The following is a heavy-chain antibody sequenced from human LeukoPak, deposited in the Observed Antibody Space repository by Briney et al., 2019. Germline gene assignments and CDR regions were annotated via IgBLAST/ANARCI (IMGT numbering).Heavy chain of an antibody. D-gene: IGHD3-10*01. Sequence: SETLSLTCTVSGYSISSGYYWGWIRQPPGKGLEWIGEVYHSGSTNYNPSLKSRVTISVDKSKNQFSLRLSSVTAADTAVYHCARLWYYGSGSPTLDYWGQGTLVTVSS. CDR2: VYHSGST. CDR3: ARLWYYGSGSPTLDY. J-gene: IGHJ4*02. V-gene: IGHV4-38-2*02. CDR1: GYSISSGYY.